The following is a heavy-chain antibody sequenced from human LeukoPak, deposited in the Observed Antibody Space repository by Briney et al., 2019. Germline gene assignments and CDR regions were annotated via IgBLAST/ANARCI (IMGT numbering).Heavy chain of an antibody. V-gene: IGHV3-21*01. CDR2: ITSSSSYI. CDR3: ARDPWSRDGYSYYFDY. J-gene: IGHJ4*02. CDR1: GFTFSSYN. D-gene: IGHD5-24*01. Sequence: GGSLRLSCAASGFTFSSYNMNWVRQAPGKGLEWVSSITSSSSYIHNADSVKGRFTISRDNAKNSLYLQMDSLRAEDTAVYYCARDPWSRDGYSYYFDYWGQGTLVTVSS.